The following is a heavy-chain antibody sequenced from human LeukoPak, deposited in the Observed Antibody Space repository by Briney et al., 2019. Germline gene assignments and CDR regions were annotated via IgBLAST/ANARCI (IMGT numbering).Heavy chain of an antibody. V-gene: IGHV1-18*01. Sequence: ASVKVSCKASGGTFSSYAISWVRQAPGQGLEWMGWSSAYNGNTKYAQNVQGRVTMTADTSTDTAYMELRSLGSDDTAVYYCARDLGEDTTMIFFDFWGQGTLVTVSS. CDR1: GGTFSSYA. D-gene: IGHD5-18*01. J-gene: IGHJ4*02. CDR2: SSAYNGNT. CDR3: ARDLGEDTTMIFFDF.